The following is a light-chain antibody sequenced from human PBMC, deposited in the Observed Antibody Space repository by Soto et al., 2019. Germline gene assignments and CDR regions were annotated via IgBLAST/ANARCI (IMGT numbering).Light chain of an antibody. CDR1: QSVSSY. J-gene: IGKJ1*01. CDR2: GAS. CDR3: QQYATSPRT. V-gene: IGKV3-20*01. Sequence: EIVMTQSPSTLSVSPGERATLSCRASQSVSSYLAWYQQKPGQAPRLLIYGASTRATGIPDRFSGSGSGTDFTLTISRLEPEDFAVYSCQQYATSPRTFGQRTKVDI.